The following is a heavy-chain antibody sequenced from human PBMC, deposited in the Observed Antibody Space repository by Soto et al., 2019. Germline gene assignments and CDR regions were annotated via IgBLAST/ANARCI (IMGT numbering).Heavy chain of an antibody. D-gene: IGHD3-22*01. J-gene: IGHJ4*02. CDR3: VKDTVVVINGGDFDY. Sequence: LEWVSGISGDAGRTFYADSVKGRFTISRDNSENTVYLQMNSLRVEDTAVYYCVKDTVVVINGGDFDYWGQGTLVTVSS. V-gene: IGHV3-23*01. CDR2: ISGDAGRT.